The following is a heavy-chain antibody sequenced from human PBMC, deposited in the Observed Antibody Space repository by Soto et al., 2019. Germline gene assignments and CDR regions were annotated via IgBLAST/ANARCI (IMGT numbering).Heavy chain of an antibody. CDR2: ISSSSSYT. CDR1: GFTFSDYY. CDR3: ARRSSDYYYYGMDV. Sequence: GGSLRLSCAASGFTFSDYYMSWIRQAPGKGLEWVSYISSSSSYTNYADSVKGRFTISRDNAKNSLYLQMNSLRAEDTAVYDCARRSSDYYYYGMDVWGQGTTVTVSS. V-gene: IGHV3-11*03. D-gene: IGHD6-6*01. J-gene: IGHJ6*02.